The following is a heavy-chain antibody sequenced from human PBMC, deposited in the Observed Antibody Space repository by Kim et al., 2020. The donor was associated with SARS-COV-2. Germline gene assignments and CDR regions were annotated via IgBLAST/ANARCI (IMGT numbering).Heavy chain of an antibody. J-gene: IGHJ2*01. Sequence: SETLSLTCTVSGGSISSSSYYWGWIRQPPGKGLEWIGSIYYSGSTYYNPSLKSRVTISVDTSKNQFSLKLSSVTAADTAVYYCARLGTPHCSSTSCWDTSGYWYFDLWGRGTLVTVSS. D-gene: IGHD2-2*01. CDR2: IYYSGST. CDR1: GGSISSSSYY. CDR3: ARLGTPHCSSTSCWDTSGYWYFDL. V-gene: IGHV4-39*01.